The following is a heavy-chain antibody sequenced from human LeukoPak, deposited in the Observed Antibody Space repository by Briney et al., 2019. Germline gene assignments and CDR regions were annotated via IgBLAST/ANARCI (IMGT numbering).Heavy chain of an antibody. V-gene: IGHV4-59*01. J-gene: IGHJ5*02. D-gene: IGHD3-10*01. Sequence: KASETLSLTCTVSGASISSYYWSWIRQSPGKVLEWIGYIYYNGNTNYNPSLKSRVTISVDTSKNQFSLKLSSVTAADTAVYYCARDLVPSSNWFDPWGQGTLVTVSS. CDR2: IYYNGNT. CDR1: GASISSYY. CDR3: ARDLVPSSNWFDP.